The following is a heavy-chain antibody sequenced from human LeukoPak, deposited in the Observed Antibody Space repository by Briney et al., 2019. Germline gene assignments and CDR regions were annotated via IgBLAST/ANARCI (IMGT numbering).Heavy chain of an antibody. CDR2: IIPIFGTA. CDR3: ARDSNSGSYFGYNWFDP. D-gene: IGHD1-26*01. Sequence: AASVNVSCKASGGTFSSYAISWVRQAPGQGLEWMGRIIPIFGTANSAQKLQGRVTITTDESTSTAYMELSSLRSEDTAVYYCARDSNSGSYFGYNWFDPWGQGTLVTVSS. V-gene: IGHV1-69*05. J-gene: IGHJ5*02. CDR1: GGTFSSYA.